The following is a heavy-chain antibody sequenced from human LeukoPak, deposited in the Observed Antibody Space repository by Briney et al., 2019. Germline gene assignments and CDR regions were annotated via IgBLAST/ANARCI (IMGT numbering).Heavy chain of an antibody. CDR3: AKDLQSGGPGSPSDY. CDR2: ISGSGDST. Sequence: GGSLRLSCAASGFTFSSYAMSWVRQAPGKGLEWVSAISGSGDSTYYADSVKGRYTISRDNSKNTLYLQMNSLRAEDTAVYYCAKDLQSGGPGSPSDYWGQGTLVTVSS. V-gene: IGHV3-23*01. J-gene: IGHJ4*02. CDR1: GFTFSSYA. D-gene: IGHD3-10*01.